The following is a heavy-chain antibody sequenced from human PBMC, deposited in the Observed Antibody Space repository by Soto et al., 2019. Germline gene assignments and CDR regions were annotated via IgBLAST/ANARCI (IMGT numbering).Heavy chain of an antibody. V-gene: IGHV3-30-3*01. CDR3: ARDNGQQYGY. D-gene: IGHD6-13*01. CDR2: ISYDGSNK. Sequence: QVQLVQSGAEVKKPGSSVKVSCKASGGTFSSYAMHWVRQAPGKGLEWVAVISYDGSNKYYADSVKGRFTISRDNSKNTLYLQMNSLRAEDTAVYYCARDNGQQYGYWGQGTLVTVSS. CDR1: GGTFSSYA. J-gene: IGHJ4*02.